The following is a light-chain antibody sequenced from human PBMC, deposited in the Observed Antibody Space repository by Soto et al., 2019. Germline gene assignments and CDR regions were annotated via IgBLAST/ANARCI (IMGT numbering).Light chain of an antibody. CDR3: QSYDSSPSGYV. V-gene: IGLV1-40*01. Sequence: QSVLTQPPSVSGAPGQRVTISCTVSGSNIGAGYDVHWYQQLPGTAPELLIFANINRPSGVPDRFSGSKSGTSASLAITGLRAEDEADYYCQSYDSSPSGYVFGTGTKVTVL. J-gene: IGLJ1*01. CDR1: GSNIGAGYD. CDR2: ANI.